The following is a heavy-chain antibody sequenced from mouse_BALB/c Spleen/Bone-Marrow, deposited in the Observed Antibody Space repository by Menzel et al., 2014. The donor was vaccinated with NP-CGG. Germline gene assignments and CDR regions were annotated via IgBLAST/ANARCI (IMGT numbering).Heavy chain of an antibody. V-gene: IGHV1-9*01. J-gene: IGHJ3*01. D-gene: IGHD2-1*01. CDR1: GYTFSSYW. Sequence: VQGVESGAELMKPGASVKISCKATGYTFSSYWIEWVKQRPGHGLEWIGEILPGSGSTNYNEKFKGKATFTADTSSNTAYMQHSSLTSENSAVYYCAKNGNSPAWFAYWGQGTLVTVSA. CDR3: AKNGNSPAWFAY. CDR2: ILPGSGST.